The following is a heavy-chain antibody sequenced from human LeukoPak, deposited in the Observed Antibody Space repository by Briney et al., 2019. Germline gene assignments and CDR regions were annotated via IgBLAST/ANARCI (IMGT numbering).Heavy chain of an antibody. Sequence: GGSLRLSCAASGFTISSNYMNWVRQAPGKGLEWVSAIYGGGSPYYADSVKGRFTISRDNSKNTLYLQMNSLRAEHTAVYYCARDLNTARFDYWGQGTLVTVSS. CDR3: ARDLNTARFDY. CDR1: GFTISSNY. V-gene: IGHV3-66*01. D-gene: IGHD5-18*01. CDR2: IYGGGSP. J-gene: IGHJ4*02.